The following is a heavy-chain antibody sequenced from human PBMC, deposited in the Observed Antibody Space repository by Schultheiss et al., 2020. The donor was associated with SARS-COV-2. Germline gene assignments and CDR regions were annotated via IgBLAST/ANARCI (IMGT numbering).Heavy chain of an antibody. CDR2: IYTSGST. Sequence: SETLSLTCTVSGGSISSYYWSWIRQPAGKGLEWIGRIYTSGSTNYNPSLKSRVTMSVDTSKNQFSLKLSSVTAADTAVYYCARQPVRGVIRWFDPWGQGTLVTVSS. CDR1: GGSISSYY. D-gene: IGHD3-10*01. V-gene: IGHV4-4*07. J-gene: IGHJ5*02. CDR3: ARQPVRGVIRWFDP.